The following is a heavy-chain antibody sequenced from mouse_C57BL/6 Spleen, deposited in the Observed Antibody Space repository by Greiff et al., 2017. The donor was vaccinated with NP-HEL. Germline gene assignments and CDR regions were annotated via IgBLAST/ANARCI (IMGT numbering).Heavy chain of an antibody. CDR2: IDPSDSET. CDR3: ARLADYLAGYAMDY. J-gene: IGHJ4*01. CDR1: GYTFTSYW. Sequence: VQLQQPGAELVRPGSSVKLSCKASGYTFTSYWMHWVKQRPIQGLEWIGNIDPSDSETHYNQKFKDKATLTVDKSSSTAYMQLSSLTSEDSAVYYCARLADYLAGYAMDYWGQGTSVTVSS. V-gene: IGHV1-52*01. D-gene: IGHD2-4*01.